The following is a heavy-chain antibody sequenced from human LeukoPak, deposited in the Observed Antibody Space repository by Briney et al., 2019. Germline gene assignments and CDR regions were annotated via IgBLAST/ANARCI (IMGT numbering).Heavy chain of an antibody. CDR3: ANKLELRD. CDR1: GFTFSSYW. Sequence: PGGALILSCAAPGFTFSSYWRHWVRHAPGRGLVWVSRINSDESSTIYADSVKGRFTISRDNAKNTLYLQMNSLRAEDTAVYYCANKLELRDWGQGTLVTVSS. J-gene: IGHJ4*02. V-gene: IGHV3-74*01. CDR2: INSDESST. D-gene: IGHD1-7*01.